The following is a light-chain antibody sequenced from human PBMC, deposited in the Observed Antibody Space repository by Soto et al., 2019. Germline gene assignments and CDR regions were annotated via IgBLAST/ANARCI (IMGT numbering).Light chain of an antibody. CDR1: SSDVGGYNY. CDR3: SSYTSSTTLYV. V-gene: IGLV2-14*01. CDR2: DVS. Sequence: QSVLTQPASVSGSPGQSITISCTGTSSDVGGYNYVSWYQQHPGKAPKLMIYDVSSRPSGVSNRFSGSKSGNTASLTISVLQAEDEADYYCSSYTSSTTLYVFGTGTKVTV. J-gene: IGLJ1*01.